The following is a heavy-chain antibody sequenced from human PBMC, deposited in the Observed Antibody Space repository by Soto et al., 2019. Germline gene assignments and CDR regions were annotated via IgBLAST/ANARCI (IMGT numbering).Heavy chain of an antibody. D-gene: IGHD2-8*01. CDR3: ARTGYAGYFDL. V-gene: IGHV4-34*01. CDR2: INHSGST. CDR1: GGSFSGYY. Sequence: QVQLQQWGAGLLKPSETLSLTCAVYGGSFSGYYWSWIRQPPGKGLEWIGEINHSGSTNYNPSRKSRVTISVDTSKNQFSLKLSSVTAADTAVYYCARTGYAGYFDLWGRGTLVTVSS. J-gene: IGHJ2*01.